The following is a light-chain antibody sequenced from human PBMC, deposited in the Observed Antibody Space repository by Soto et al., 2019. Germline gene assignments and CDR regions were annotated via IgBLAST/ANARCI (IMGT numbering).Light chain of an antibody. J-gene: IGKJ5*01. CDR2: XAS. CDR1: QGFXSY. CDR3: QQRSNRST. V-gene: IGKV3-11*01. Sequence: IVLTQSPATLSFSPGERATLYCRASQGFXSYFDWYEAKPGQAPRTRYYXASSNATGIPARFSGSGCGTDFTITISSLEAEDVEVYCCQQRSNRSTFGQGTRLEI.